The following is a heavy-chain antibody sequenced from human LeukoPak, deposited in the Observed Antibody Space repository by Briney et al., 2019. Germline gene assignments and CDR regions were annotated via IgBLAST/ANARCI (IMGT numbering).Heavy chain of an antibody. CDR3: GRIAINANNGMDV. V-gene: IGHV3-72*01. D-gene: IGHD1/OR15-1a*01. CDR1: GFKFSVLY. CDR2: SRNKASSYTT. J-gene: IGHJ6*02. Sequence: PVGSLRLSCAASGFKFSVLYIDWGRQAPGERRWWVCRSRNKASSYTTEYAASVEGRFTISRDVSESSLYLQMNSLRTEDTAVYYCGRIAINANNGMDVWGQGTTVTVSS.